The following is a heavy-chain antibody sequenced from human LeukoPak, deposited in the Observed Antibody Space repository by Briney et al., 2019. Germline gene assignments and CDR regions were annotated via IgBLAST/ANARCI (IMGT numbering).Heavy chain of an antibody. CDR2: IYHSGST. CDR1: GGSISSSNW. CDR3: ARVPTYNYGSGSYYFDY. D-gene: IGHD3-10*01. V-gene: IGHV4-4*02. Sequence: SETLPLTCTVSGGSISSSNWWSRVRQPPGKGLEWIGEIYHSGSTNYNPSLKSRVTISVDESKNQFSLKLTSVTAADTAVYYCARVPTYNYGSGSYYFDYWGQGTLVTVSS. J-gene: IGHJ4*02.